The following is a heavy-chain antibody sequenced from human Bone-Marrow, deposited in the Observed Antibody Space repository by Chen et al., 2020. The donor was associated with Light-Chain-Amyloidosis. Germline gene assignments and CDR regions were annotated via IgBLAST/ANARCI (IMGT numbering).Heavy chain of an antibody. D-gene: IGHD5-12*01. CDR2: IYPDDSDA. V-gene: IGHV5-51*01. CDR1: GYTFPNYW. Sequence: EVQLEQSGPEVKKPGESPKISCQGSGYTFPNYWIGWVRQMPGKGLEWMGVIYPDDSDARYSPSFEGQVTISADKSITTAYLQWRSLKASDTAMYYCARRRDGYNFDYWGQGTLVTVSS. J-gene: IGHJ4*02. CDR3: ARRRDGYNFDY.